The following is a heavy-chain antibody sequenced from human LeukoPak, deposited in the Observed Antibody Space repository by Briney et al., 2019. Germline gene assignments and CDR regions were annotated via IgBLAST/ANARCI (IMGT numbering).Heavy chain of an antibody. J-gene: IGHJ4*02. V-gene: IGHV3-49*04. CDR2: IRSKAYGGTT. D-gene: IGHD3-10*01. Sequence: GGSLRLSCTASGFTFGGYAMSWVRQAPGKGLEWVGFIRSKAYGGTTEYAASVKGRFTISRDDSKSIAYLQMNSLKTEDTAVYYCTKTTARFGELFYFDYWGQGTLVTVSS. CDR3: TKTTARFGELFYFDY. CDR1: GFTFGGYA.